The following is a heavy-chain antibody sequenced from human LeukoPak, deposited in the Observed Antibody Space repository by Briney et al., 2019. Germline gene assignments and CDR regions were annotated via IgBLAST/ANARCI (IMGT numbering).Heavy chain of an antibody. Sequence: SETLSLTCTVSGGSISSYYWSWIRQPPGKRLEWIGYIYTSGSTNYNPSLKSRVTISVDTSKNQFSLKLSSVTAADTAVYYCARRNDYYGSGSYYPVFDYWGQGTLVTVSS. CDR1: GGSISSYY. V-gene: IGHV4-4*09. J-gene: IGHJ4*02. CDR2: IYTSGST. CDR3: ARRNDYYGSGSYYPVFDY. D-gene: IGHD3-10*01.